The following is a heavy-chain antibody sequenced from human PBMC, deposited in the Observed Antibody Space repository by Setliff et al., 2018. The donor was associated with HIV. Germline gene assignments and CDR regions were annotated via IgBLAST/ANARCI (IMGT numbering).Heavy chain of an antibody. D-gene: IGHD6-13*01. CDR1: GGSISSGSYY. V-gene: IGHV4-39*07. Sequence: SETLSLTCTVSGGSISSGSYYWAWIRQSPGKGLEWIGNVYHSGGTDYNPSLRSRVSISVDTSTNQFSLKLTSVTAADTAVYYCAKEERTSWPRVDSWGQGTLVTVSS. CDR2: VYHSGGT. CDR3: AKEERTSWPRVDS. J-gene: IGHJ4*02.